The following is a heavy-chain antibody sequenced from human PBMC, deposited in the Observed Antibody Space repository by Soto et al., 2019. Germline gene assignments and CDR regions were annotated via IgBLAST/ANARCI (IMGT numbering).Heavy chain of an antibody. Sequence: QVQLVQSGAEVKKSGASVKVSCKPSGYSFSDYFIQWVRQAPGQGLEWVAWINPKTAATNYAKKFQGRVSLTWDTSSPTAYMELTRMRPDDTAVYYCARIKWGLNYSNGMDVWGQGTTVIVSS. J-gene: IGHJ6*02. CDR3: ARIKWGLNYSNGMDV. CDR2: INPKTAAT. CDR1: GYSFSDYF. D-gene: IGHD1-26*01. V-gene: IGHV1-2*02.